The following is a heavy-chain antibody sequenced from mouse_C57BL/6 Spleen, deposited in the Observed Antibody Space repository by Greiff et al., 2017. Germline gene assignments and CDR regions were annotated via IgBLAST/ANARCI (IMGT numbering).Heavy chain of an antibody. V-gene: IGHV5-17*01. Sequence: EVQRVESGGGLVKPGGSLKLSCAASGFTFSDYGMHWVRQAPEKGLEWVAYISSGSSTIYYADTVKGRFTISRATAKNTLFLQMTSRRSEDTAMYYCARSGEYDDYAIDYWGQGTSVTVSS. J-gene: IGHJ4*01. D-gene: IGHD2-14*01. CDR1: GFTFSDYG. CDR3: ARSGEYDDYAIDY. CDR2: ISSGSSTI.